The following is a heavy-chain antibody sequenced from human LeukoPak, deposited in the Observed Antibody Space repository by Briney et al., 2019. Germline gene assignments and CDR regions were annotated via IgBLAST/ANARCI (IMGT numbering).Heavy chain of an antibody. CDR1: GGSFSGCY. Sequence: PSQTLSLTCTVSGGSFSGCYWSWIRQPPGKGLEWIGEINHSGSTNYNPSLKSRVTISVDTSKNQFPLKLSSVTAADTAVYYCARGYKQQGVWYYYYGMDVWGQGTTVTVSS. CDR2: INHSGST. J-gene: IGHJ6*02. D-gene: IGHD6-13*01. CDR3: ARGYKQQGVWYYYYGMDV. V-gene: IGHV4-34*01.